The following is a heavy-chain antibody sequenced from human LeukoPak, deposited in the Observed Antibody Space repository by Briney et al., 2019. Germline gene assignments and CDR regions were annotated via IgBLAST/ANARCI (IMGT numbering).Heavy chain of an antibody. CDR1: GGSISSYY. Sequence: SETLSLTCTVSGGSISSYYWSWIRQPPGKGLEWIGYIYYSGSTNYNPSLKSRVTISVDTSKNQFSLKLSSVTAADTAVYYCARHGLAAAGPRGETGVWFDPWGQGTLVTVSS. CDR3: ARHGLAAAGPRGETGVWFDP. V-gene: IGHV4-59*08. CDR2: IYYSGST. J-gene: IGHJ5*02. D-gene: IGHD6-13*01.